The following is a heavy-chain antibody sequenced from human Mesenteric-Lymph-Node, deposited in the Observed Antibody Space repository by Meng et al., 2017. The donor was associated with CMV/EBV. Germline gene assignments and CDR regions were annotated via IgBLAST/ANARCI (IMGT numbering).Heavy chain of an antibody. J-gene: IGHJ5*02. V-gene: IGHV3-15*01. CDR3: TTLTEWELLSDNWFDP. D-gene: IGHD1-26*01. CDR2: IKSKIDGGAR. Sequence: GESLKISCAASGITFTNVWMTWVRQAPGKGLEWVARIKSKIDGGAREYAAPVKGRFTISRDDSKNTVFLQMSSLKTEDTAVYYCTTLTEWELLSDNWFDPWGQGTLVTVSS. CDR1: GITFTNVW.